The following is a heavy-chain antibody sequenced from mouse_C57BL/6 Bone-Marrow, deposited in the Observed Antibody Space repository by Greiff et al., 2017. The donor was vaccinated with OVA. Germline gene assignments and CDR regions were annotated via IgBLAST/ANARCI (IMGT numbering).Heavy chain of an antibody. CDR3: TRPSPGSNSLYFDV. Sequence: QVQLQQSGAELVRPGASVTLSCKASGYTFTDYEMHWVKQTPVHGLEWIGAIDPETGGTAYNQKFKGKAILTADKSSSTAYMELRSLTSEDSAVYYCTRPSPGSNSLYFDVWGTGTTVTVSS. CDR2: IDPETGGT. CDR1: GYTFTDYE. J-gene: IGHJ1*03. D-gene: IGHD2-5*01. V-gene: IGHV1-15*01.